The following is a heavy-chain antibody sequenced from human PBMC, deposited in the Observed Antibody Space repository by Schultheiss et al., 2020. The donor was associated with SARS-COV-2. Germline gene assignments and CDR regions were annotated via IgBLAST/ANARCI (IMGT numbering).Heavy chain of an antibody. CDR2: ISSSSNTI. J-gene: IGHJ3*02. CDR3: ARDRYYYNSSGYYGDAFDI. Sequence: GGSLRLSCAASGFTFSTYSMNWVRQAPGKGLQWVSYISSSSNTIYYADSVKGRFTISRDNAKNSLYLQMNSLRAEDTAVYYCARDRYYYNSSGYYGDAFDIWGQGTMVTVSS. CDR1: GFTFSTYS. D-gene: IGHD3-22*01. V-gene: IGHV3-48*01.